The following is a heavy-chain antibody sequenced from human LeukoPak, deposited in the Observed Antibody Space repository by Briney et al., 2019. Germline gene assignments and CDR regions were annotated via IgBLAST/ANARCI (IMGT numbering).Heavy chain of an antibody. CDR3: AGMGGAPQG. V-gene: IGHV3-48*03. Sequence: GGSLRLSCAASGFDFSNFEMNWVRQAQGKGLEWIAYISRSGTPIYYADSVKGRFNISRDNAKKSLYLQMNCLRTEYTAVYLCAGMGGAPQGWGQGAQVIVSS. D-gene: IGHD3-16*01. CDR1: GFDFSNFE. CDR2: ISRSGTPI. J-gene: IGHJ4*02.